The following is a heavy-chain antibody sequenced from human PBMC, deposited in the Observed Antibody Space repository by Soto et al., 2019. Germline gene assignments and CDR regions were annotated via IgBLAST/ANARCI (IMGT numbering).Heavy chain of an antibody. CDR1: GYTFTSYA. V-gene: IGHV1-3*01. J-gene: IGHJ4*02. D-gene: IGHD3-10*01. CDR2: INAGNGNT. Sequence: QVQLVQSGAEVKKPGASVKVSCKASGYTFTSYAMYWVRQAPGQRLEWMGWINAGNGNTKYSQNLQGRVTITRDTYASTAYMELSSLRSDDTAVYYCARDMGFGLSDYWGQGTLVTVSS. CDR3: ARDMGFGLSDY.